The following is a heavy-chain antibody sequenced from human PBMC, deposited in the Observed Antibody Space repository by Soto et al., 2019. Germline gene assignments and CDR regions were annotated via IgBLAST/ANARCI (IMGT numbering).Heavy chain of an antibody. CDR3: VRLVYDRRLNYLYFDY. CDR1: GVSISSGNW. Sequence: QVQLQESGPGLVKPSGTVSLTCDVSGVSISSGNWWSWVRQPPGKGLEWIGEIFRDGMTTYYPSLRGRATISVDKSQNRFSLRVTSANAADTAIYYCVRLVYDRRLNYLYFDYWGRGALVTVSS. CDR2: IFRDGMT. V-gene: IGHV4-4*02. J-gene: IGHJ4*02. D-gene: IGHD3-22*01.